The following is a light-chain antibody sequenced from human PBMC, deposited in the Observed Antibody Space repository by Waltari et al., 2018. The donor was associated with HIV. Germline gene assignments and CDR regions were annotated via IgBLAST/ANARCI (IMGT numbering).Light chain of an antibody. Sequence: QSALTQPLAVSGSPGQSVTISCTGTNSDIGSYNRVCWYQQTPGTAPKLVIYDVSRRPSGVPDRFSGSKSGHTAALTISGLQAEDEGDYYCSSYTTTTAHVFGTGTKVTVL. J-gene: IGLJ1*01. CDR2: DVS. V-gene: IGLV2-18*02. CDR3: SSYTTTTAHV. CDR1: NSDIGSYNR.